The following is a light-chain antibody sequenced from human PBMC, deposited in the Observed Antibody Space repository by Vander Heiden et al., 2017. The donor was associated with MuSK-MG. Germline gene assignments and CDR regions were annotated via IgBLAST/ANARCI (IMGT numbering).Light chain of an antibody. CDR3: QVWHSGNGHQV. Sequence: SYVLTQPPSGSLPPGQTARSTCGGSNIGSKSVHWYQQKPGQAPVLGGQDDSDRPSGIPERFSGSNSGDTATLTINRVEAEDEADFDCQVWHSGNGHQVCGSGTKVTVL. V-gene: IGLV3-21*02. J-gene: IGLJ1*01. CDR1: NIGSKS. CDR2: DDS.